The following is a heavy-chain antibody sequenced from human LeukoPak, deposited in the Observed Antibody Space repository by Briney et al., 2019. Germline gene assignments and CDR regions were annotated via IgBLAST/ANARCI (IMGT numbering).Heavy chain of an antibody. Sequence: GASVKVSCKXSGYTFTSYYMHWVRQAPGRGLERMGIINPSGGSTSYAQKFQGRVTMTRDTSTSTVYMELSSLRSEDTAVYYCARAGDYYGSGSYSNYFDYWGQGTLVTVSS. V-gene: IGHV1-46*03. D-gene: IGHD3-10*01. CDR2: INPSGGST. CDR1: GYTFTSYY. CDR3: ARAGDYYGSGSYSNYFDY. J-gene: IGHJ4*02.